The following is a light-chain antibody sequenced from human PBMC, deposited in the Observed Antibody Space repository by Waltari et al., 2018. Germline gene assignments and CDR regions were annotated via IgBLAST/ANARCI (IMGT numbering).Light chain of an antibody. V-gene: IGKV1-33*01. J-gene: IGKJ5*01. CDR2: DTS. Sequence: DIQVTQSPSSLSASVGDRVTITCQASQDISNYLNWYQQKPGKAPKLLIYDTSHLQTGVPSRFSGTVGGTDFTFTISSLQPEDIATYYCQQYENFPVTFGQGTRLEIK. CDR3: QQYENFPVT. CDR1: QDISNY.